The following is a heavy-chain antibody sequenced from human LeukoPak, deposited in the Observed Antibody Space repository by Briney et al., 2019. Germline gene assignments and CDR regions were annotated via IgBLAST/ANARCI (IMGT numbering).Heavy chain of an antibody. CDR2: ISSNGGST. Sequence: GGSLRLSCSASGFIFSNYAMHWVRQAPGKGVEYASAISSNGGSTYYADSVKGRFTISRDNSKNTLYLQMSSLRAEDTAVYYCVKGKGIAVTSLDYWGQGTLVTVSS. D-gene: IGHD6-19*01. V-gene: IGHV3-64D*06. CDR1: GFIFSNYA. J-gene: IGHJ4*02. CDR3: VKGKGIAVTSLDY.